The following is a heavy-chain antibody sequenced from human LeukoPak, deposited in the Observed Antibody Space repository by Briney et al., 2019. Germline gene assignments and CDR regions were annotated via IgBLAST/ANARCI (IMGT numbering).Heavy chain of an antibody. V-gene: IGHV4-34*01. Sequence: PSETLFLTCTVSGGSISSYYWSWIRQPPGKGLEWIGEINHSGSTNYNPSLKSRVTISVDTSKNQFSLKLSSVTAADTAVYYCARGPYGRSCSSTSCYFDYWGQGTLVTVSS. CDR2: INHSGST. CDR1: GGSISSYY. D-gene: IGHD2-2*01. CDR3: ARGPYGRSCSSTSCYFDY. J-gene: IGHJ4*02.